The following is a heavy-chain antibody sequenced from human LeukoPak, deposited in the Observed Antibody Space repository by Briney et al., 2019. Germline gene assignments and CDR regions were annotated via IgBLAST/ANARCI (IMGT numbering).Heavy chain of an antibody. J-gene: IGHJ4*02. D-gene: IGHD3-10*01. Sequence: GGSLRLSCAASGFTFSSYWMHWVRYAPGEGLVWVSRINPDGSSPDYADSVKGRFTISRDNAKKTLYLQMNSLRAEDTAVYYCTRDTYGLEDYWGQGTLVTVSS. V-gene: IGHV3-74*01. CDR3: TRDTYGLEDY. CDR1: GFTFSSYW. CDR2: INPDGSSP.